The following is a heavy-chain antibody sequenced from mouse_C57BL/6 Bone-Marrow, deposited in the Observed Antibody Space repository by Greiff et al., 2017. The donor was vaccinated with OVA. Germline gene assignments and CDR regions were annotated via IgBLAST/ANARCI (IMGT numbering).Heavy chain of an antibody. CDR1: GYTFTSYW. Sequence: QVQLQQPGAELVRPGTSVKLSCKASGYTFTSYWMHWVKQRPGQGLEWIGVIDPSDSYTNYNQKFKGKATLTEDTSSSTAYMQLSSLTSEDSAVYYCARPYYYGSFAYWGQGTLVTVSA. V-gene: IGHV1-59*01. CDR3: ARPYYYGSFAY. D-gene: IGHD1-1*01. CDR2: IDPSDSYT. J-gene: IGHJ3*01.